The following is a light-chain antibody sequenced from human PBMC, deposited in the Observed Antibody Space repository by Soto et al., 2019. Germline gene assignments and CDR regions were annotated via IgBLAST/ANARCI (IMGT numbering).Light chain of an antibody. CDR3: QQYRNWPRT. CDR1: QSVSSNY. J-gene: IGKJ1*01. CDR2: GAS. Sequence: LTQPPGTLSSSQGDGATLSCRASQSVSSNYLAWYQQKPGQAPRLLIYGASTRATGIPDRFSGSGSGTDFTLTISSLQSEDYAVYYCQQYRNWPRTFGQGTKVDI. V-gene: IGKV3-20*01.